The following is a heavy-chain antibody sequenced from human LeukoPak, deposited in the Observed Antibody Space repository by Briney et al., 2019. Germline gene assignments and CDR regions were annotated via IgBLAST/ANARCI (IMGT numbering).Heavy chain of an antibody. CDR1: GFTFSNAW. V-gene: IGHV3-15*01. D-gene: IGHD2-2*01. CDR2: IKSKTDGGTT. CDR3: ARPYQLLMRDAFDI. J-gene: IGHJ3*02. Sequence: PGGSLRLSCAASGFTFSNAWMSWVRQAPGKGLEWVGRIKSKTDGGTTDYAAPVKGRFTISRDNSKNTLYLQMNSLRAEDTAVYYCARPYQLLMRDAFDIWGQGTMVTVSS.